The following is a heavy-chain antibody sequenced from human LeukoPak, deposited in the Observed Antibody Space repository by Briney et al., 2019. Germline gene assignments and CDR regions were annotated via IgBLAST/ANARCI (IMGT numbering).Heavy chain of an antibody. CDR1: GGTFSSYA. CDR2: IIPIFGTA. Sequence: SVKVSCKASGGTFSSYAISWVRQAPGQGLEWMGGIIPIFGTANYAQKFQGRVTITADESTSTAYMELSSLRSEDTAVYSCARGAITIFGVVSYYSYMHVWGKGTTATVSS. CDR3: ARGAITIFGVVSYYSYMHV. J-gene: IGHJ6*03. D-gene: IGHD3-3*01. V-gene: IGHV1-69*01.